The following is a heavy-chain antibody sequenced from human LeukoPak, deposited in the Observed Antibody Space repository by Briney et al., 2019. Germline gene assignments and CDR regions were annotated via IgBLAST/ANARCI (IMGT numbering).Heavy chain of an antibody. D-gene: IGHD6-19*01. CDR1: GGSISSISHY. J-gene: IGHJ6*03. CDR3: ARRKRAGLRSYYYYYMDV. CDR2: VYYSGNT. Sequence: SETLSLTCTVSGGSISSISHYWGWVRQPPGTGPEWIGSVYYSGNTYYNPSLKSRVTISVDTSKNQFSLKLSSVTAADTAVYYCARRKRAGLRSYYYYYMDVWGKGTTVTISS. V-gene: IGHV4-39*07.